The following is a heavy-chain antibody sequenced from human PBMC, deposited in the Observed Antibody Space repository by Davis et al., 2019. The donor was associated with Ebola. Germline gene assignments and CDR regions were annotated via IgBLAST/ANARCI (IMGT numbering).Heavy chain of an antibody. CDR3: ARLASLNWFDP. J-gene: IGHJ5*02. Sequence: SETLSLTCTVSGGSVRNYYWSWIRQPPGKGLEWIGYYRGSTEYNPSLKSRATISVDTSKNQFSLKLSSVTAADTAVYYCARLASLNWFDPWGQGTLVTVSS. D-gene: IGHD3-3*02. CDR1: GGSVRNYY. V-gene: IGHV4-59*02. CDR2: YRGST.